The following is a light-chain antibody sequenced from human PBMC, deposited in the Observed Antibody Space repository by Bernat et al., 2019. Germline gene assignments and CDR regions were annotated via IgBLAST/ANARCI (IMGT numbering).Light chain of an antibody. CDR2: GAS. Sequence: EVVMTQSPATLSVSPGESATLPCRASQSISSNLACYQQKPGQAPRLHIYGASTRATGIPARFSGSGSGTDFTLTISSLEPEDFAVYYCQQRSDWPTFGQGTKLEIK. CDR3: QQRSDWPT. J-gene: IGKJ2*01. CDR1: QSISSN. V-gene: IGKV3-11*01.